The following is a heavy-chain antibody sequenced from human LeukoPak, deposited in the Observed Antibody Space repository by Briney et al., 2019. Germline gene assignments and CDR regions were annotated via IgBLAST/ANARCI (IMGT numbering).Heavy chain of an antibody. CDR2: ISYDGSNK. CDR3: ARQAHWSGYYSTGYYYYYMDV. Sequence: GRSLRLSCAASGFTFSSYWMSWVRQAPGKGLEWVAVISYDGSNKYYADSVKGRFTISRDNSKNTLYLQMNSLRAEDTAVYYCARQAHWSGYYSTGYYYYYMDVWGKGTTVTVSS. V-gene: IGHV3-30-3*01. J-gene: IGHJ6*03. CDR1: GFTFSSYW. D-gene: IGHD3-3*01.